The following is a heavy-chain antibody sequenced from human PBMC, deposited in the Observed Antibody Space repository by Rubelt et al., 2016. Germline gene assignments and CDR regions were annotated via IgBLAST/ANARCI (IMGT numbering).Heavy chain of an antibody. J-gene: IGHJ4*02. CDR3: ARGTVAGQGDFDY. CDR2: INAGNGNT. CDR1: GYTFTSYA. Sequence: QVQLVQSGAEVKKPGASVKVSCKASGYTFTSYAMHWVRQAPGQRLEWMGWINAGNGNTNYSQKFQGRVIITRDTSGSTAYMELGSLRSEDTAVYYCARGTVAGQGDFDYWGQGTLVTVSS. D-gene: IGHD6-19*01. V-gene: IGHV1-3*01.